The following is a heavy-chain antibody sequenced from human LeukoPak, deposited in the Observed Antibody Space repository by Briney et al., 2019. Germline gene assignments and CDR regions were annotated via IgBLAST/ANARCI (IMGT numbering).Heavy chain of an antibody. CDR2: INSDGSST. V-gene: IGHV3-74*01. CDR1: GFTFSSYW. CDR3: ARERVVVTAIEDCYYGMAV. Sequence: GGSLRLSCAASGFTFSSYWMHWVRQAPGKGLVWVSRINSDGSSTSYADSVKSRFTISRDNAKNTLYLQMNSLRAEDTAVYYCARERVVVTAIEDCYYGMAVWGQGTTVTVSS. D-gene: IGHD2-21*02. J-gene: IGHJ6*02.